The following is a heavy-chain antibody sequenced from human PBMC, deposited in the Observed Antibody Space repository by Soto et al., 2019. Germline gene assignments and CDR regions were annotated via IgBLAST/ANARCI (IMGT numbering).Heavy chain of an antibody. CDR2: ISGSGGST. J-gene: IGHJ4*01. V-gene: IGHV3-23*01. D-gene: IGHD3-22*01. CDR3: EKDPIVVVTSRIFAY. Sequence: HPGWYPRISCAASGFTFSSYAMSWVRHAPGKGLEWVSAISGSGGSTYYADSVKGRFTISRDNSKNTLYLQMSSLRAEDTAVYYCEKDPIVVVTSRIFAYWRHGSRVPV. CDR1: GFTFSSYA.